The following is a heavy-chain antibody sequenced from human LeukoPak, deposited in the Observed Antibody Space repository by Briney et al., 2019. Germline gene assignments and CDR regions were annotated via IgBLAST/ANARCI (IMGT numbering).Heavy chain of an antibody. Sequence: GGSLRLSCAASGFTFSSYAMTWVRQAPGRGMEWVSTITGRGDAANDADSVKGRFTISRDNSKSSLYLQMNSLRVEDTAVYHCAKGPRPDLSVLHTLERWGQGVLVTVSS. V-gene: IGHV3-23*01. J-gene: IGHJ4*02. CDR3: AKGPRPDLSVLHTLER. CDR1: GFTFSSYA. D-gene: IGHD3-16*02. CDR2: ITGRGDAA.